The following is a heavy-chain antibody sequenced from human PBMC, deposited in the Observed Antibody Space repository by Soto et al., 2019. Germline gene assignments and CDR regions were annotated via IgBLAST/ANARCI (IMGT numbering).Heavy chain of an antibody. Sequence: PGGSLRLSCAASGFTFSDFAMNWVRQTPGKRLEWVPIITTTGDTSYYADSVKGRFTISRDNSKNMLYLQMNNLRVDDTAIYFCAKVPEYRDGSSFYYFDSWGQGA. J-gene: IGHJ4*02. CDR3: AKVPEYRDGSSFYYFDS. D-gene: IGHD6-6*01. V-gene: IGHV3-23*01. CDR2: ITTTGDTS. CDR1: GFTFSDFA.